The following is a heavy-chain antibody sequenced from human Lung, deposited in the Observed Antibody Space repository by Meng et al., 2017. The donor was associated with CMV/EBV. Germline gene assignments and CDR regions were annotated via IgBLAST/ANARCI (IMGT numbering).Heavy chain of an antibody. CDR1: GGSLSGYY. Sequence: SETLSLTCGIYGGSLSGYYWSWIRQTPGKGLECIGEIRHSGDITNYNPSLKSRVTISIDTSKKQFSLKLSAVTAADTAVYYCAKQYSSSYYSDYWGQGTLVTVSS. CDR3: AKQYSSSYYSDY. CDR2: IRHSGDIT. J-gene: IGHJ4*02. D-gene: IGHD6-6*01. V-gene: IGHV4-34*01.